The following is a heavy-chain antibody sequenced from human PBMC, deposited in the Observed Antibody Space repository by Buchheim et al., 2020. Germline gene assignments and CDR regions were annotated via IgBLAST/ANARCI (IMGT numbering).Heavy chain of an antibody. CDR2: ISYDGSNK. Sequence: QVQLVESGGGVVQPGRSLRLSCAASGFTFSSYGMHWVRQAPGKGLEGVAVISYDGSNKYYADSVKGRFTISRDNSKNTLYLQMNSLRAEDTAVYYCANAYMNYYDSSGLFDDYRYWGQGTL. J-gene: IGHJ4*02. CDR3: ANAYMNYYDSSGLFDDYRY. D-gene: IGHD3-22*01. V-gene: IGHV3-30*18. CDR1: GFTFSSYG.